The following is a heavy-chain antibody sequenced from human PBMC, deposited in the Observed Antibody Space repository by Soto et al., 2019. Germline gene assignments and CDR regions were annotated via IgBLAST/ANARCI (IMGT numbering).Heavy chain of an antibody. CDR2: IYTSGST. V-gene: IGHV4-4*07. CDR1: GGSISSYY. J-gene: IGHJ6*02. CDR3: ARGPQAAAGHYYYGMDV. D-gene: IGHD6-13*01. Sequence: KASETLSLTCTVSGGSISSYYWSWIRQPAGKGLEWSGRIYTSGSTNYNPSLKSRVTMSVDTSKNQFSLKLSSVTAADTAVYYCARGPQAAAGHYYYGMDVWGQGTTVTVSS.